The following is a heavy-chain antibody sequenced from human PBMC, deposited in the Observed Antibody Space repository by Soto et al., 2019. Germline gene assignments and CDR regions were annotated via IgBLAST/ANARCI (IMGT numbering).Heavy chain of an antibody. Sequence: SSETLSLTCTISGGSISVYYWSWIRQSPRQGLEWIGYVYDNGRPYYSPSLKSRVTISADTSKNQISLKLTSATAADTAVYYCERGVGSSPPRYWGRGTLVTVSS. CDR3: ERGVGSSPPRY. CDR2: VYDNGRP. CDR1: GGSISVYY. D-gene: IGHD3-9*01. J-gene: IGHJ4*02. V-gene: IGHV4-59*01.